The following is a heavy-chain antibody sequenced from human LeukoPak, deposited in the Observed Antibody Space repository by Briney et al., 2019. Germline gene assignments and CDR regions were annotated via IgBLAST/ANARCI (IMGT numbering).Heavy chain of an antibody. J-gene: IGHJ4*02. CDR1: GFTFNSYT. D-gene: IGHD4-23*01. CDR3: AKSYEYGGRSGYYFDY. Sequence: GGSLSLSCAASGFTFNSYTMHWVRQAPGKGLVWVAVISYDGNNKYYADSVKGRLTISRDNSKNTLYLQMNSLRAEDTAVYYCAKSYEYGGRSGYYFDYWGQGTLVTVSS. V-gene: IGHV3-30*04. CDR2: ISYDGNNK.